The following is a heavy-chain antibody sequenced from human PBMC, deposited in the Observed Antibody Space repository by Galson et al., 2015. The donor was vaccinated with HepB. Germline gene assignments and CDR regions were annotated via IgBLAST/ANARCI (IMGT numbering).Heavy chain of an antibody. CDR1: GFTFSSYW. CDR2: ISGSGGST. J-gene: IGHJ4*02. CDR3: AKDLRSGYDFNSFSIDY. V-gene: IGHV3-23*01. Sequence: SLRLSCAASGFTFSSYWMTWVRQAPGKGLEWVSAISGSGGSTYYADSVKGRFTISRDNSKNTLYLQMNSLRAEDTAVYYCAKDLRSGYDFNSFSIDYWGQGTLVTVSS. D-gene: IGHD5-12*01.